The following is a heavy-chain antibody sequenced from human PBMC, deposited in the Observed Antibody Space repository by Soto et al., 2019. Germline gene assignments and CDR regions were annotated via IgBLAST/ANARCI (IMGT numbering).Heavy chain of an antibody. D-gene: IGHD2-2*01. J-gene: IGHJ5*02. Sequence: SETLSLTCTVSGGSIKEDTYYWGWIRQPPGKGLEWIGSVYYSGTSSYNPSLESRVTMSVDTSKKQLSLRLRSVTAADTAVYYRARLHCLSPGCVPLDPWGQGTLVTVSS. V-gene: IGHV4-39*01. CDR3: ARLHCLSPGCVPLDP. CDR1: GGSIKEDTYY. CDR2: VYYSGTS.